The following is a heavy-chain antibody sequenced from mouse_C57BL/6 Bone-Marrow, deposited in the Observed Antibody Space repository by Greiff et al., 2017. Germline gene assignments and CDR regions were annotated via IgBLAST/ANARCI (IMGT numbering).Heavy chain of an antibody. D-gene: IGHD1-1*01. V-gene: IGHV5-9*01. CDR1: GFTFSSYT. CDR2: ISGGGGNT. CDR3: ARHYYGSRGWYFDV. J-gene: IGHJ1*03. Sequence: EVKVVESGGGLVKPGGSLKLSCAASGFTFSSYTMSWVRQTPEKRLEWVATISGGGGNTYYPDSVKGRFPISRDNAKNTLYLQMSSLRSEDTALYYCARHYYGSRGWYFDVWGTGTTVTVSS.